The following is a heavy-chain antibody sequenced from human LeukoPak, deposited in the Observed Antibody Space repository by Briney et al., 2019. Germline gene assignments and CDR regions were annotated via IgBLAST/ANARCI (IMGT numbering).Heavy chain of an antibody. CDR1: GGSISSYY. J-gene: IGHJ6*03. CDR2: IYYSGST. V-gene: IGHV4-59*12. CDR3: ARAYKGSISLNYYYYMDV. D-gene: IGHD1-14*01. Sequence: SETLSLTCTVSGGSISSYYWSRIRQPPGKGLEWIGYIYYSGSTNYNPSLKSRVTISVDTSKNQFSLKLSSVTAADTAVYYCARAYKGSISLNYYYYMDVWGKGTTVTVSS.